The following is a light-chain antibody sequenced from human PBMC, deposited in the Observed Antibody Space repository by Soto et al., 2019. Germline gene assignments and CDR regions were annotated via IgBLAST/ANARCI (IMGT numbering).Light chain of an antibody. J-gene: IGLJ1*01. V-gene: IGLV2-14*01. CDR1: SGDVGGYDY. CDR2: EVS. CDR3: SSYTYSGTSGYV. Sequence: QSALTQPASVSGSPGQSITISCTGTSGDVGGYDYVSWYQQHPGKAPKLMIYEVSNRPSGVSNRFSGSKSGNTASLTISGLQAEDEADYYCSSYTYSGTSGYVFGSGTKLTVL.